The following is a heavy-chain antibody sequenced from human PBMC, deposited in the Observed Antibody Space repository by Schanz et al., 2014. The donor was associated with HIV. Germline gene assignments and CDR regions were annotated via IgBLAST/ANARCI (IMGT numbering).Heavy chain of an antibody. D-gene: IGHD2-8*01. V-gene: IGHV1-8*02. CDR2: IDPNSGNT. J-gene: IGHJ4*02. Sequence: QVQLVQSGAEGRKPGASVKVSCKTSGYTFIDYFIHWVRQAPGQGLEWMGWIDPNSGNTGYAQKFQGRVTLTRNTSISTAYMELSSLTSEDTAVYYCARGARDCTNGVCGGYYFDYWGQGTLVTVSS. CDR1: GYTFIDYF. CDR3: ARGARDCTNGVCGGYYFDY.